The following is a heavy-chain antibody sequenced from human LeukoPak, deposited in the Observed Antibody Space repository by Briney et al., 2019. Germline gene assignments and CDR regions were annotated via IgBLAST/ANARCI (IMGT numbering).Heavy chain of an antibody. Sequence: GGSLRLSCAASGFTFSSYSMHWVRQAPGKGLEWVAVISYDGSNKYYADSVKGRFTISRDNSKNTLYLQMNSLRAEDTAVYYAITVASRPYWGQGTLVTVSS. J-gene: IGHJ4*02. CDR1: GFTFSSYS. V-gene: IGHV3-30*03. D-gene: IGHD6-19*01. CDR2: ISYDGSNK. CDR3: ITVASRPY.